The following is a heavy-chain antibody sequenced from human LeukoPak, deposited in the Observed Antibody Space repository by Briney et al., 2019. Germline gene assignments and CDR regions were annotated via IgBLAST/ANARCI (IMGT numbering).Heavy chain of an antibody. CDR3: ARNPYSSGWLTHFDY. CDR2: INAGNGNT. CDR1: GYTFTSYA. D-gene: IGHD6-19*01. J-gene: IGHJ4*02. V-gene: IGHV1-3*01. Sequence: EASVKVSCKASGYTFTSYAIHWVRQAPGQRLEWMGWINAGNGNTKYSQKFQGRVTVTRDTSASTAYMELSSLRFEDTAAYYCARNPYSSGWLTHFDYWGQGTLVTVSS.